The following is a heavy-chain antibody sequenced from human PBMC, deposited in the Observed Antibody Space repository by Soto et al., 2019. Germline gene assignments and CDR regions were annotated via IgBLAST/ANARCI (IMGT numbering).Heavy chain of an antibody. V-gene: IGHV1-18*01. Sequence: GASVKVSCKASGYTFTSYGISWVRQAPGQGLEWMGWISAYNGNTNYAQKLQGRVTMTTDTSTSTAYMELRSLRSDDTAVYYCARDLGWGYCSSTSCFHFDYWGQGTLVTVS. D-gene: IGHD2-2*01. CDR1: GYTFTSYG. CDR3: ARDLGWGYCSSTSCFHFDY. CDR2: ISAYNGNT. J-gene: IGHJ4*02.